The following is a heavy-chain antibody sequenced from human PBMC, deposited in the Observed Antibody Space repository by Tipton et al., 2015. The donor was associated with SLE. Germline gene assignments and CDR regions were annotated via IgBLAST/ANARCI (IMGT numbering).Heavy chain of an antibody. Sequence: TLSLTCTVSGGSISSHYWSWIRQPPGKGLEWIGYIYYSGSTNYNPSLKSRVTISVDTSKNQFSLKLSSVTAADTAVYYCARALGIAVAGIMDVWGQGTTVTVPS. V-gene: IGHV4-59*11. CDR1: GGSISSHY. D-gene: IGHD6-19*01. J-gene: IGHJ6*02. CDR3: ARALGIAVAGIMDV. CDR2: IYYSGST.